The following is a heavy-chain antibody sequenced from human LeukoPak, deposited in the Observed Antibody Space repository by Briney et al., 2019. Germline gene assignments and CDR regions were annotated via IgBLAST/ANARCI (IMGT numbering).Heavy chain of an antibody. CDR2: INLNNGRI. D-gene: IGHD3-22*01. CDR1: GYTFTNYY. Sequence: ASVKVSCKASGYTFTNYYMHWVRQAPGQGLEWMGWINLNNGRINYAQNFQGRVTMTRDTSISTAYMELSSLTSDDTALYYCARGTYYDSSAYSGVRLFDYWGRGTLVTVSS. CDR3: ARGTYYDSSAYSGVRLFDY. J-gene: IGHJ4*02. V-gene: IGHV1-2*02.